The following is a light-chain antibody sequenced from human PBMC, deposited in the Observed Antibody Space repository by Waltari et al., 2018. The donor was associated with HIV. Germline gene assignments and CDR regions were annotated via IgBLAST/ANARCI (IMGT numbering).Light chain of an antibody. CDR3: CSYAGSSWV. Sequence: QSALTQPRSVSGSPGQSVTISCTGTSSDIGGYNYGSWYQQYPGKGPKLMVYDVSERPSGVPDRFSGSTSRNTASLTISGLQAEDETDYYCCSYAGSSWVFGGGTKLTVL. CDR1: SSDIGGYNY. J-gene: IGLJ3*02. V-gene: IGLV2-11*01. CDR2: DVS.